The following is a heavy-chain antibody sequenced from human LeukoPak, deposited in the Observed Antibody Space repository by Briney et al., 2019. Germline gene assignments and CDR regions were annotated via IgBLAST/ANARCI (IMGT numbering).Heavy chain of an antibody. J-gene: IGHJ4*02. V-gene: IGHV1-18*01. CDR2: ISGNNDNT. CDR1: GYTFTSYG. CDR3: ARDGYFDY. Sequence: ASVKVSCKASGYTFTSYGIGWVRQAPGQGLEWMGWISGNNDNTNYAQKIQGRVTMTTDTSTSTAYMELRSLRFDDTAVYYCARDGYFDYWGQGTLVTVSS.